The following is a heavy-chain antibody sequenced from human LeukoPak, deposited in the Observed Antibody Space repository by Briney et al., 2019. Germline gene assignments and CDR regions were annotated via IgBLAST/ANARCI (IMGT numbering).Heavy chain of an antibody. CDR3: TTADRGAFDI. CDR2: ITRSSSTI. V-gene: IGHV3-48*01. J-gene: IGHJ3*02. CDR1: GFSFSSYE. Sequence: PGGSLRLSCAASGFSFSSYEMNWVRQAPGKGLEWLSYITRSSSTIYYADSVKGRFTISRDNAKNSLYLQMNSLRVDDTAVYYCTTADRGAFDIWGQGTMVIVSS.